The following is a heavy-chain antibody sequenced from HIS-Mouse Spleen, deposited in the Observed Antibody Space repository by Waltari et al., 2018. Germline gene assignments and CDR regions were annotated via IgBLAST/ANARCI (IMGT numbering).Heavy chain of an antibody. V-gene: IGHV4-39*07. CDR2: SYYSGSS. Sequence: QLQLQESGPGLVKPSETLSLTCTVSGGSISSSSYYWGWIRQPPGKGLEWIGGSYYSGSSYSNPALRSRVTRSVDTSKNQFSLKLSSVTAADTAVYYCAREIPYSSSWYDWYFDLWGRGTLVTVSS. D-gene: IGHD6-13*01. CDR1: GGSISSSSYY. CDR3: AREIPYSSSWYDWYFDL. J-gene: IGHJ2*01.